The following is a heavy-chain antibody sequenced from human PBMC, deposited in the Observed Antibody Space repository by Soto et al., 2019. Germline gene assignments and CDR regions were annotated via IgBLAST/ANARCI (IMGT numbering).Heavy chain of an antibody. CDR1: GFTFSSYA. CDR3: ARDLSGSYYSDY. V-gene: IGHV3-30-3*01. Sequence: QVQLVESGGGVVQPGRSLRLSCAASGFTFSSYAMHWVRQARGKGLEWVAVISYDGSNKYYADSVKGRFTISRDNSKNTLCLQMNSLRAEDTAVYYCARDLSGSYYSDYWGQGTLVTVSS. CDR2: ISYDGSNK. J-gene: IGHJ4*02. D-gene: IGHD1-26*01.